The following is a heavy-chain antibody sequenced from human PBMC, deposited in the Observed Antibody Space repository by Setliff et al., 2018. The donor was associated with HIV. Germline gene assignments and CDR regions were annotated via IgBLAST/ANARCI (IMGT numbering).Heavy chain of an antibody. CDR3: ARIFDSSGYHDF. V-gene: IGHV1-24*01. CDR1: GYSLTELS. D-gene: IGHD3-22*01. J-gene: IGHJ4*02. Sequence: ASVKVSCKVSGYSLTELSIHWVRQAPGEGLEWMGGFDPEDDETVYAEKFQGRVTMTEDTSTDTAYMEVTRLRSDDTAVYFCARIFDSSGYHDFWGQGTLVTV. CDR2: FDPEDDET.